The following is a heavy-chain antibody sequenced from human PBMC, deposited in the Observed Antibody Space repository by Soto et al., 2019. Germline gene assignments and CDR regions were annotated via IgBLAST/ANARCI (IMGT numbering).Heavy chain of an antibody. CDR2: IYYSGST. D-gene: IGHD4-4*01. Sequence: PSETLSLTCAVSGYSISRGYYWGWIRQPPGKGLEWIGYIYYSGSTYYNPSLKSRVTISVDTSKNQFSLKLSSVTAADTAVYYCARVEGSATTVTTFWFDPWGQGTLVTVSS. CDR1: GYSISRGYY. V-gene: IGHV4-38-2*01. J-gene: IGHJ5*02. CDR3: ARVEGSATTVTTFWFDP.